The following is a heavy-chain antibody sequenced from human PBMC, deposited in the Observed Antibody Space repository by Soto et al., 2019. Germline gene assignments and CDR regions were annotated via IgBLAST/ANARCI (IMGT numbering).Heavy chain of an antibody. CDR3: ARDLVPGYSYGYGYFDY. D-gene: IGHD5-18*01. CDR2: ISYVGNNK. V-gene: IGHV3-30-3*01. CDR1: GFTFSSFA. Sequence: PGGSLRLSCAASGFTFSSFAMHCVRQAPGKGLEWVTLISYVGNNKDYADSVKGRFTISRDNSRDTLYLQMNSLRTEDTAMYYCARDLVPGYSYGYGYFDYWGQGTLVTVS. J-gene: IGHJ4*02.